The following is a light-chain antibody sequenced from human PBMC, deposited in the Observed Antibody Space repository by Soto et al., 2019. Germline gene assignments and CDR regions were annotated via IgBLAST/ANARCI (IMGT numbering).Light chain of an antibody. V-gene: IGLV2-23*01. J-gene: IGLJ1*01. CDR3: CSYAGDPYV. CDR1: SSDVGGYNS. Sequence: QSALTQPASVSGSPGQSIAISCTGTSSDVGGYNSVSWYQQHPGKVPKLMIYEGNKRPSGVSDRFSGSKSGNTASLTISGLQAEDEADYYCCSYAGDPYVFGTGTKLTVL. CDR2: EGN.